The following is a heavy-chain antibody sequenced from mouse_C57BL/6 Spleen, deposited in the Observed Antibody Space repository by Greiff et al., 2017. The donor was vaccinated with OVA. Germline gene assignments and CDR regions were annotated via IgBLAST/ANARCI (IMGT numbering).Heavy chain of an antibody. V-gene: IGHV1-72*01. CDR3: ARSVDTTVVATPYYYAMDY. Sequence: VQLQQPGAELVKPGASVKLSCKASGYTFTSYWMHWVKQRPGRGLEWIGRIDPNSGGTKYNEKVKSKATLTVDKPSRTAYMQLSSLTSEDSAVYYCARSVDTTVVATPYYYAMDYWGQGTSVTVSS. D-gene: IGHD1-1*01. J-gene: IGHJ4*01. CDR2: IDPNSGGT. CDR1: GYTFTSYW.